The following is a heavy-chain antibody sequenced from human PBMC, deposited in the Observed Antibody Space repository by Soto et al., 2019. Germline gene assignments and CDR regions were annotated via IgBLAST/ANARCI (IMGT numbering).Heavy chain of an antibody. J-gene: IGHJ5*02. CDR1: GFTFSRYG. CDR2: IWNDGSKQ. V-gene: IGHV3-33*01. CDR3: ARDDDYEANAIDL. Sequence: VGSLRLSGVASGFTFSRYGMHWVRQAPGKGLEWVAVIWNDGSKQVYDDSVKGRFTISRDNSKNTLYLEMDSLRDEDTSVYYCARDDDYEANAIDLWGQGTLVTVSS. D-gene: IGHD4-17*01.